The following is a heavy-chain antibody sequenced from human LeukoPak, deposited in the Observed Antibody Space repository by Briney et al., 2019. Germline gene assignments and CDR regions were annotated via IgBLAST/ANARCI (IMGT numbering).Heavy chain of an antibody. D-gene: IGHD6-19*01. Sequence: GGSLRLSCAGSGFSFSSYGMHWVCQAPGKGLEWMAFIRSDGSNKYYADSVKGRFTISRDNSKNTVYLQMNSLRAEDTAVYYCARILDSAWGELGYWGQGTLVTVSS. J-gene: IGHJ4*02. CDR1: GFSFSSYG. V-gene: IGHV3-30*02. CDR2: IRSDGSNK. CDR3: ARILDSAWGELGY.